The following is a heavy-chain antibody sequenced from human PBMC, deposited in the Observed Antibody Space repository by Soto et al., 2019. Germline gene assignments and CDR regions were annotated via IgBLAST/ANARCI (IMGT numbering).Heavy chain of an antibody. CDR1: GFTFSSYA. CDR2: ISSNGGST. V-gene: IGHV3-64*01. D-gene: IGHD3-3*01. J-gene: IGHJ5*02. Sequence: GGSLRLSCAASGFTFSSYAMHWVRQAPGKGLEYVSAISSNGGSTYYANSVKGRFTISRDNSKNTLYLQMGSLRAEDMAVYYCARVEWFPGNWFDPWGQGTLVTVSS. CDR3: ARVEWFPGNWFDP.